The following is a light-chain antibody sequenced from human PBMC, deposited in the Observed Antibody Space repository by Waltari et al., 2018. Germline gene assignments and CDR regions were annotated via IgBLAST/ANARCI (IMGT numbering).Light chain of an antibody. CDR1: QSIYKW. CDR2: KAS. V-gene: IGKV1-5*03. Sequence: DIQMTQSPSTLSASFGETVIITCRASQSIYKWLAWYQQKPGKVPKLLIWKASNLQSGVPSRFSGSGSGTDFSLTISSVQPDDFATYYCQQYTTYPETFGQGTKVEIK. CDR3: QQYTTYPET. J-gene: IGKJ1*01.